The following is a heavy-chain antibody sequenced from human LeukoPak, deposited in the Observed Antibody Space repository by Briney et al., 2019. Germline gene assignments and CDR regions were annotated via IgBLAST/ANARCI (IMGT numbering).Heavy chain of an antibody. Sequence: ASVKVSCEASGYIFTGYHLHWVRQAPGQGLEWMGWINPNTGGTQYAQKFQGRVTMTRDTSITTAYMELSSLRSDDTAVYYCATPYGKELDYWGQGTLVTVSS. CDR3: ATPYGKELDY. J-gene: IGHJ4*02. CDR2: INPNTGGT. CDR1: GYIFTGYH. V-gene: IGHV1-2*02. D-gene: IGHD1-1*01.